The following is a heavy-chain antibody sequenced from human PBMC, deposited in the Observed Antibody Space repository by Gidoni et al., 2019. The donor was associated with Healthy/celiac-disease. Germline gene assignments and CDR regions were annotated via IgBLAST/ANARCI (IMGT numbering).Heavy chain of an antibody. Sequence: QVQLVQSGAEVTKPGSSVKFSCKASGGHFSSYAINWVRKAPGPGLEWMGVIIPIFGTANDAENFHGRVTITADEATSTAYMELSSLRSDYTAVYYCACYTYSGRYHEFDYWGQGTLVTVSS. V-gene: IGHV1-69*01. J-gene: IGHJ4*02. CDR2: IIPIFGTA. CDR1: GGHFSSYA. D-gene: IGHD1-26*01. CDR3: ACYTYSGRYHEFDY.